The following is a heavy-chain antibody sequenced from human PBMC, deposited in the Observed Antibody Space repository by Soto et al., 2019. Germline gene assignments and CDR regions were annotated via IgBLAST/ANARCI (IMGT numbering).Heavy chain of an antibody. D-gene: IGHD3-10*01. CDR1: GGSVSSGSYY. V-gene: IGHV4-61*01. CDR2: IYYSGST. Sequence: PSETLSLTCTVSGGSVSSGSYYWSWIRQPPGKGLEWIGYIYYSGSTNYNPSLKSRVTISVDTSKNQFSLKLSSVTAADTAVYYCARANMVRGVIPYGMDVWGQGTKVTVSS. J-gene: IGHJ6*02. CDR3: ARANMVRGVIPYGMDV.